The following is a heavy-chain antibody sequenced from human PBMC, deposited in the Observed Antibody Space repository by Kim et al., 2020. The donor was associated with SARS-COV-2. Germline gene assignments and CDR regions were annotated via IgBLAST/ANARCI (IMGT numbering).Heavy chain of an antibody. J-gene: IGHJ6*02. CDR3: ARDRDSSSWYRHYYYYYGMDV. CDR2: INAGNGNT. V-gene: IGHV1-3*01. Sequence: ASVKVSCKASGYTFTSYAMHWVRQAPGQRLEWMGWINAGNGNTKYSQKFQGRVTITRDTSASTAYMELSSLRSEDTAVYYCARDRDSSSWYRHYYYYYGMDVWGQGTTVTVSS. CDR1: GYTFTSYA. D-gene: IGHD6-13*01.